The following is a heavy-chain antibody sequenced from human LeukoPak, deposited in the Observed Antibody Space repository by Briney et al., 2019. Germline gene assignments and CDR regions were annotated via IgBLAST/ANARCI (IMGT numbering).Heavy chain of an antibody. V-gene: IGHV3-48*03. CDR3: ARGGCGGDCYWRYYYYMDV. CDR2: ISSSGSTI. D-gene: IGHD2-21*02. Sequence: GSLRLSCAASGFTFSSYEMNWVRQAPGKGLEWVSYISSSGSTIYYADSVKGRFTISRDNAKNSLYLQMNSLRAEDTAVYYCARGGCGGDCYWRYYYYMDVWGKGTTVTVSS. CDR1: GFTFSSYE. J-gene: IGHJ6*03.